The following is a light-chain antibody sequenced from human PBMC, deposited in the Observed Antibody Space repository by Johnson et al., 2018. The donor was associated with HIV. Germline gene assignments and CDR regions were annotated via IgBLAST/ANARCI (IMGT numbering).Light chain of an antibody. Sequence: QSVLTQPPSVSAAPGQKVTISCSGSSSNIGNNYVSWYQHLPGTAPKLLIYENTKRPSGIPDRFSGSKSGTSATLGITGLQTEDEGDYYCGTWDSSLSAGVFGTGTKVTVL. CDR2: ENT. CDR3: GTWDSSLSAGV. CDR1: SSNIGNNY. V-gene: IGLV1-51*02. J-gene: IGLJ1*01.